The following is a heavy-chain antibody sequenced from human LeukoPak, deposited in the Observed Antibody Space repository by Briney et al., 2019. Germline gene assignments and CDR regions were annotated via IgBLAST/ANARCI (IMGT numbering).Heavy chain of an antibody. CDR1: GFTFNRYA. J-gene: IGHJ5*02. CDR3: ARLKYTSSYYTWFDP. Sequence: PGGSLRLSCAASGFTFNRYAMNWVCQAPGKGLEWVSTISDSGDQTYSADSVKGRFTISRDNSNNTLYLQMNSLRAEDTAVYYCARLKYTSSYYTWFDPWGQGTLVTVSS. D-gene: IGHD6-13*01. V-gene: IGHV3-23*01. CDR2: ISDSGDQT.